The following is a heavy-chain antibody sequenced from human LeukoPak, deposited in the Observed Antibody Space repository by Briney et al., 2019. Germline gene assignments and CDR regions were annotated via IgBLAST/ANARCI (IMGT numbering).Heavy chain of an antibody. CDR3: ARDLSGYDPYFDY. CDR2: ISRSGTTI. D-gene: IGHD5-12*01. Sequence: GGSLRLSCAASGFTFSSYEMNWVRQAPGKGLEWVSYISRSGTTIYYGDSVKGRFTISRDNAKNSLYLQMNSLRAEDTAVYYCARDLSGYDPYFDYWGRGTLVTASS. J-gene: IGHJ4*02. CDR1: GFTFSSYE. V-gene: IGHV3-48*03.